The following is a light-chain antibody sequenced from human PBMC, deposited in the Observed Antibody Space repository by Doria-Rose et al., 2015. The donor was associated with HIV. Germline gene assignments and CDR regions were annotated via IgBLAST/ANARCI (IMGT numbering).Light chain of an antibody. CDR2: WAS. J-gene: IGKJ3*01. CDR3: QQYYGTPS. V-gene: IGKV4-1*01. CDR1: QSLLHTSKNY. Sequence: DIRVTQSPESLGMSLGERATLNCKSDQSLLHTSKNYLAWYQQKPGQPPKLLIYWASTRQSGVPARFSGSGSGTDFTLTISSLEAEDVAVYYCQQYYGTPSFGPGTTVDIK.